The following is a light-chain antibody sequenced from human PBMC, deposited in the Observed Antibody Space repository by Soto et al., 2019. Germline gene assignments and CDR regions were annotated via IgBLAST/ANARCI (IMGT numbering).Light chain of an antibody. V-gene: IGKV1-5*01. CDR1: QTISTW. J-gene: IGKJ1*01. CDR2: YAA. CDR3: QHYNSYSEA. Sequence: DIQMTQSPSTLSGSVGDRVTITCRASQTISTWRAWWYQKPGKAAKHLVYYAATLQNGGASRFSGGGSGTEFTLTISSLLPDDFATNYCQHYNSYSEAFGQGTKVDIK.